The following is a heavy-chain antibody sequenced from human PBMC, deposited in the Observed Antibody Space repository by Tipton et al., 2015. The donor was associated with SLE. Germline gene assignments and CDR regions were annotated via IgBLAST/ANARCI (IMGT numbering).Heavy chain of an antibody. V-gene: IGHV4-4*07. CDR1: GGSISSYY. D-gene: IGHD3/OR15-3a*01. Sequence: TLSLTCTVSGGSISSYYWSWIRQPAGKGLEWIGRMYNSGSTDYNPSPKSRVTMSVDTSKNQFSLKLASVTAADTAVYYCARGQHQFGRFDYWGQGTLVTVSS. CDR2: MYNSGST. CDR3: ARGQHQFGRFDY. J-gene: IGHJ4*02.